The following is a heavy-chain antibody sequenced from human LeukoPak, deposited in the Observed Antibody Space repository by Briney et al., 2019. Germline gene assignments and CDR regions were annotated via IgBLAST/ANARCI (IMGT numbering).Heavy chain of an antibody. J-gene: IGHJ2*01. D-gene: IGHD3-10*01. CDR3: AREGRGWYFDL. CDR2: INPNSGGT. CDR1: GYTFTGYY. Sequence: ASVKVSCKASGYTFTGYYIHWVRQAPGQGLEWMGWINPNSGGTRYAQKFQGRVTVTRDTSISTAYMDLSRLRSDDTAVYYCAREGRGWYFDLWGRGTLVTVSS. V-gene: IGHV1-2*02.